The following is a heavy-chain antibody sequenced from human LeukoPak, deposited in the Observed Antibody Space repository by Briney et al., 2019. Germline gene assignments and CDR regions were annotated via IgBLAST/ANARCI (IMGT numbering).Heavy chain of an antibody. CDR3: AKDRARQAY. CDR2: IKEDGSDK. CDR1: GFTFSNYW. Sequence: GGSLRLSCAASGFTFSNYWMSWVRQTPGKGLEWVANIKEDGSDKYYVDSLKGRFTISRDNAKNSLYLQMNSLRAEDTAVYYCAKDRARQAYWGQGTLVTVSS. V-gene: IGHV3-7*03. J-gene: IGHJ4*02.